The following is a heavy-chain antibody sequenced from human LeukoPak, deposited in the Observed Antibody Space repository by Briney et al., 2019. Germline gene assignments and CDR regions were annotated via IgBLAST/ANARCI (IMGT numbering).Heavy chain of an antibody. V-gene: IGHV1-58*01. CDR2: IIVGSGNT. Sequence: SVTVSCKASGFTFTSSAVQWVRQARGQRLEGMGWIIVGSGNTSYAQKFQERVTITRDMSTSTAYMELSSLRSEDTAVYYCAAVLGAYYYYYGMDVWGKGTTVTVSS. J-gene: IGHJ6*04. D-gene: IGHD3-16*01. CDR1: GFTFTSSA. CDR3: AAVLGAYYYYYGMDV.